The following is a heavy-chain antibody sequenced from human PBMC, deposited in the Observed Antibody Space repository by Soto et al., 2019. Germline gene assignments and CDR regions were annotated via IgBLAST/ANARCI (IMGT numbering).Heavy chain of an antibody. CDR3: AKDATGGYDFWSGPN. CDR2: ISWNSGSI. Sequence: GGSLRLSCAASGFTFDDYAMHWVRQAPGKGLEWVSGISWNSGSIGYADSVKGRFTISRDNAKNSLYLQMNSLRAEDTALYYCAKDATGGYDFWSGPNWGQGTLVTVSS. D-gene: IGHD3-3*01. V-gene: IGHV3-9*01. J-gene: IGHJ4*02. CDR1: GFTFDDYA.